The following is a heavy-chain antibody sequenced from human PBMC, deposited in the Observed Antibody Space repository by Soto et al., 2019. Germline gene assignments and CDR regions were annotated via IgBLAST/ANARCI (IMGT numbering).Heavy chain of an antibody. J-gene: IGHJ6*02. CDR1: GFTFSSYG. CDR3: ARDRHNYDFWSGYWDYYYYYGMDV. Sequence: GGSLRLSCAASGFTFSSYGMHWVRQAPGKGLEWVAVIWYDGSNKYYADSVKGRFTISRDNSKNTLYLQMNSLRAEDTAVYYCARDRHNYDFWSGYWDYYYYYGMDVWGQGTTVTVSS. CDR2: IWYDGSNK. D-gene: IGHD3-3*01. V-gene: IGHV3-33*01.